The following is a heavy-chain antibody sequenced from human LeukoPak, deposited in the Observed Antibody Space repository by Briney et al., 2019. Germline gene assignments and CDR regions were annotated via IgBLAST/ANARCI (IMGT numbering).Heavy chain of an antibody. CDR2: INSDGSGI. V-gene: IGHV3-74*01. J-gene: IGHJ4*02. Sequence: AGGSLRLSCAASGFTFSSYWMHWVRQGPGKGLVWVSRINSDGSGISYADSVKGRFTISRDNAKNTLYLQMNSLRAEDTAVYYCAKSSIAARPEVDYWGQGTLVTVSS. CDR3: AKSSIAARPEVDY. D-gene: IGHD6-6*01. CDR1: GFTFSSYW.